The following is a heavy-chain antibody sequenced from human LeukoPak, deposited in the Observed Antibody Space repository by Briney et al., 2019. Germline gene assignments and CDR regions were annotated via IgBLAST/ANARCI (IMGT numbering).Heavy chain of an antibody. CDR2: IYSGGNT. Sequence: GGSLRLSCADSGFTVSSNYMRWVRQAPGKGLEWVSVIYSGGNTYYADSVKGRFTISRDSSRNTLYLQMNTLRAEDTAVYYCARVEAAAGTGSLDSWGQGTLVTVSS. V-gene: IGHV3-53*01. D-gene: IGHD6-13*01. CDR3: ARVEAAAGTGSLDS. CDR1: GFTVSSNY. J-gene: IGHJ4*02.